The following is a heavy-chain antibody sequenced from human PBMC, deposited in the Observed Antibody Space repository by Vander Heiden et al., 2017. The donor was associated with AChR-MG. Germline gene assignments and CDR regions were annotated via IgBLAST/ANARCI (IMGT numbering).Heavy chain of an antibody. CDR1: GGTFRSYA. D-gene: IGHD5-12*01. CDR3: ARSGRREGGYEFDY. CDR2: IIPIFGTA. J-gene: IGHJ4*02. Sequence: QVQLVQSGAEANKPGSSVKVSCKASGGTFRSYAISWVRQAPGRGLEWMGGIIPIFGTANYAQKVQGRVTITADKSTSTAYRELSSLRSEDTAVYYCARSGRREGGYEFDYWGQGTLVTVSS. V-gene: IGHV1-69*06.